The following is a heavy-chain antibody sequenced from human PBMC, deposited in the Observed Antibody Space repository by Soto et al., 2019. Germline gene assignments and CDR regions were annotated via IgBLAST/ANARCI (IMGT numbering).Heavy chain of an antibody. CDR3: AKVTIVVVVAANYGMEV. V-gene: IGHV3-23*01. J-gene: IGHJ6*02. CDR2: ISGSGGIT. Sequence: GGSLRLSCAASGFTFSSYAMSCVRQAPGKGLEWVSAISGSGGITYYADSVNGRFTISIDNSKNTLYLQMNSLRAEDTAVYYCAKVTIVVVVAANYGMEVWGQGTTVTVSS. CDR1: GFTFSSYA. D-gene: IGHD2-15*01.